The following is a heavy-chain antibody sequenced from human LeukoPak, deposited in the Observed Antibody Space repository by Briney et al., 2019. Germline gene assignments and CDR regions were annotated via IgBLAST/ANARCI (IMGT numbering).Heavy chain of an antibody. Sequence: GGSLRLSCAASGFTFSSYAMSWVRQAPGKGLVWVSAISGSGGSTYYADSVKGRFTISRDNSKNTLYLQMNSLRAEDTAVYYCAKACLEYSSPGDAFDIWGQGTMVTVSS. D-gene: IGHD6-6*01. CDR3: AKACLEYSSPGDAFDI. CDR1: GFTFSSYA. V-gene: IGHV3-23*01. CDR2: ISGSGGST. J-gene: IGHJ3*02.